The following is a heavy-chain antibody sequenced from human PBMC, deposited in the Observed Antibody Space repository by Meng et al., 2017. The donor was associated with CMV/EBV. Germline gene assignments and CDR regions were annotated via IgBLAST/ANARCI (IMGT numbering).Heavy chain of an antibody. D-gene: IGHD3-3*01. Sequence: GGSLRLSCAASGFTFSSYGMHWVRQAPGKGLEWVAVIWYDGSNKYYADSVKGRFTISRDNSKKTVYLQMNSLRAEDTALYYCARKRVDLETYGACDYWGQGTLVTVSS. CDR3: ARKRVDLETYGACDY. CDR2: IWYDGSNK. J-gene: IGHJ4*02. CDR1: GFTFSSYG. V-gene: IGHV3-33*01.